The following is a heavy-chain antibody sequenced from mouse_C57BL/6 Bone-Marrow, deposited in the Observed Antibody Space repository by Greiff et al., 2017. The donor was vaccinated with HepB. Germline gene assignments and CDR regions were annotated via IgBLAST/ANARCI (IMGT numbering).Heavy chain of an antibody. Sequence: EVKLMESGGDLVKPGGSLKLSCAASGFTFSSYGMSWVRQTPDKRLEWVATISSGGSYTYYPDSVKGRFTISRDNAKNTLYLQMSSLKSEDTAMYYCARQEGKGDYGGQGTTLTVSS. J-gene: IGHJ2*01. CDR2: ISSGGSYT. CDR1: GFTFSSYG. CDR3: ARQEGKGDY. V-gene: IGHV5-6*01.